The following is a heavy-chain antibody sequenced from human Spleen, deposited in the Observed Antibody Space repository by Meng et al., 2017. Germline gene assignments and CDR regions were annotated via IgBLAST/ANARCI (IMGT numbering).Heavy chain of an antibody. V-gene: IGHV3-21*04. Sequence: GESLKISCAASGFTFSSYSMNWVRQAPGKGLEWVSSISSSSSYIYYADSVKGRFTISRDNFKNTLYLQINSLGAEDTALYYCAKARGGSDYYYAMDVWGQGTTVTVSS. CDR3: AKARGGSDYYYAMDV. J-gene: IGHJ6*02. CDR2: ISSSSSYI. CDR1: GFTFSSYS. D-gene: IGHD3-10*01.